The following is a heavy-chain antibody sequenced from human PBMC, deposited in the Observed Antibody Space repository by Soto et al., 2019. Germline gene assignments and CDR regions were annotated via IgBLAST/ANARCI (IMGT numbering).Heavy chain of an antibody. CDR1: CGSISGSY. CDR3: ARSVAVPGAHIDY. V-gene: IGHV4-59*01. Sequence: SETLSLTCSVSCGSISGSYWSWIRQSPWKGLEWLGYVYYTGSTNYSPSLRSRVSISVDTYKNEFSLRLSSVTAADTAVYFCARSVAVPGAHIDYWGQGTQVTVSS. D-gene: IGHD6-19*01. CDR2: VYYTGST. J-gene: IGHJ4*02.